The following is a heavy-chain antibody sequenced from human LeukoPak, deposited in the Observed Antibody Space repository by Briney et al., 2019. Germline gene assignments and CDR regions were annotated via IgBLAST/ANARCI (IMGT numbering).Heavy chain of an antibody. Sequence: SETLSLTCTVSDDSIKNYFWTWIRQSPGKGLEWIGEINHSGSTNYNPSLKSRVTISVDTSKNQFSLKLSSVTAADTAVYYCAREGGFDGFGLYYFDYWGQGTLVTVSS. D-gene: IGHD3/OR15-3a*01. CDR2: INHSGST. V-gene: IGHV4-34*01. CDR1: DDSIKNYF. CDR3: AREGGFDGFGLYYFDY. J-gene: IGHJ4*02.